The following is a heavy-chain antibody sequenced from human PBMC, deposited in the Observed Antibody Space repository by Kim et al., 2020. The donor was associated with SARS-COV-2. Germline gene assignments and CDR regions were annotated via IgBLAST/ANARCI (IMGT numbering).Heavy chain of an antibody. V-gene: IGHV3-64*01. J-gene: IGHJ4*02. D-gene: IGHD5-12*01. CDR2: ISNNGGST. Sequence: GGSLRLSCAASGFTFSSYGMHWVRQAPGKGLEYVSGISNNGGSTYYVNSVKGGFTISRDNSKNTLYLQMGSLRAEDMAVYYCARPNGGYDYWGQGTLVTVSS. CDR3: ARPNGGYDY. CDR1: GFTFSSYG.